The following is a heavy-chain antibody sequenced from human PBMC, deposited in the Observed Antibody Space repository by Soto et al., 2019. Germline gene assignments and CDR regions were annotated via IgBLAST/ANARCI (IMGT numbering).Heavy chain of an antibody. V-gene: IGHV1-3*01. J-gene: IGHJ6*02. D-gene: IGHD6-13*01. CDR1: GYTFTSYA. CDR3: ASSYSSSWFGSDYYYYGMDV. Sequence: QVQLVQSGAEVKKPGASVKVSCKASGYTFTSYAMHWVRQAPGQRLEWMGWINAGNGNTKYSQKFQGRVTITRDTSASTAYMELSSLRSEDTAVYYCASSYSSSWFGSDYYYYGMDVWGQGTTVTVSS. CDR2: INAGNGNT.